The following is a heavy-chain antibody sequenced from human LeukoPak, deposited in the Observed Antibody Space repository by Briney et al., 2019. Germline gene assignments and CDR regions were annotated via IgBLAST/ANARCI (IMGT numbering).Heavy chain of an antibody. V-gene: IGHV3-53*01. CDR2: IYSGGST. CDR1: GFTVSSNY. D-gene: IGHD1-14*01. CDR3: AKDRQTGNHYYFDS. Sequence: GGSLRLSCAASGFTVSSNYMTWVRQAPGKGLEWVSVIYSGGSTYYADSVKGRFTISRDNSKNTLYLQMNSLRAEDTAVYYCAKDRQTGNHYYFDSWGQGTLVAVSS. J-gene: IGHJ4*02.